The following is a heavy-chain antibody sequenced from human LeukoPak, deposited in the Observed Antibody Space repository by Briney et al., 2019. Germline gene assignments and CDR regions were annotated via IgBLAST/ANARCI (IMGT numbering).Heavy chain of an antibody. CDR1: GFTFSSYA. Sequence: GGSLRLSCAASGFTFSSYAMSWVRQAPGKGLEWVSATSGSGGSTYYADSVKGRFTISRDNSKNTLYLQMNSLRAEDTAVYYCAKLVGATTGIYYYYYGMDVWGQGTTVTVSS. CDR2: TSGSGGST. D-gene: IGHD1-26*01. CDR3: AKLVGATTGIYYYYYGMDV. J-gene: IGHJ6*02. V-gene: IGHV3-23*01.